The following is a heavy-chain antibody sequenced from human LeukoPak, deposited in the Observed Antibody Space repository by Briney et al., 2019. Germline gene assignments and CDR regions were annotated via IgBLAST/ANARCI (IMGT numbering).Heavy chain of an antibody. V-gene: IGHV4-39*01. D-gene: IGHD5-18*01. CDR1: GGSNSSSSYY. CDR2: IYYSGST. J-gene: IGHJ4*02. Sequence: PSETLSLTCTVSGGSNSSSSYYWGWIRQPPGKGLEWIGSIYYSGSTYYNPSLKSRVTISVDTSKNQFSLKLSSVTAADTAVYYCARPSSYGTPDFGYWGQGTLVTVSS. CDR3: ARPSSYGTPDFGY.